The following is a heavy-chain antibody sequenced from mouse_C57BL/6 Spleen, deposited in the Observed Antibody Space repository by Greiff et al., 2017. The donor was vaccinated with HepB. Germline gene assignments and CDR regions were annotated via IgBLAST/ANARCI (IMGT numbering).Heavy chain of an antibody. CDR2: INYDGSST. V-gene: IGHV5-16*01. Sequence: EVQLVESEGGLVQPGSSMKLSCTASGFTFSDYYMAWVRQVPEKGLEWVANINYDGSSTYYLDSLKSRFIISRDNAKNILYLQMSSLKSEDTATYYCARSTDFDYWGQGTTLTVSS. D-gene: IGHD1-1*01. CDR1: GFTFSDYY. J-gene: IGHJ2*01. CDR3: ARSTDFDY.